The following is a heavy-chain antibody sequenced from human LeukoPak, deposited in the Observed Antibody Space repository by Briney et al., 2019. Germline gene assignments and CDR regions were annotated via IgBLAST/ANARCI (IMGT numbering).Heavy chain of an antibody. J-gene: IGHJ5*02. CDR1: GFTFGSYA. D-gene: IGHD3-10*01. Sequence: WGSLRLSCVASGFTFGSYAMSWVRQAPGKGLEWVSLISGSGGVTYYADSVKGRFTISRDNSKNTLYLQMNSLRAEDTATYYCAKEWDGSGTRLGWFDPWGQGTLVTVSS. CDR3: AKEWDGSGTRLGWFDP. V-gene: IGHV3-23*01. CDR2: ISGSGGVT.